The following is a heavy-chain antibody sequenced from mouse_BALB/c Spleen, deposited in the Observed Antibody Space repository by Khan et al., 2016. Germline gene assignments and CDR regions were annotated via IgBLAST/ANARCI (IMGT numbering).Heavy chain of an antibody. CDR2: INPSTGYT. J-gene: IGHJ2*01. V-gene: IGHV1-7*01. CDR1: GYTFTSYW. CDR3: YYGSSYYFDY. D-gene: IGHD1-1*01. Sequence: QVQLQQSGAELAKPGASVKMSCKASGYTFTSYWMHWVKQRPGQGLEWIGYINPSTGYTEYNQKFKDKATLTADKSSSTAYMQLSSLTSEDSAVYYCYYGSSYYFDYWGQGTTLTVSS.